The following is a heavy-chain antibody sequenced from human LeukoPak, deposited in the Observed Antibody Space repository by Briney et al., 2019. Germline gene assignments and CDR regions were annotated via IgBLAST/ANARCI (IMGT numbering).Heavy chain of an antibody. V-gene: IGHV3-23*01. CDR3: ARDDEGRGPDLDF. J-gene: IGHJ4*02. CDR2: ISGSGGTT. D-gene: IGHD1-14*01. Sequence: GGSLRLSCEASGFIFTSYRMTWVRQAPGKGLEWVSTISGSGGTTYYADSVRGRFTISRVNSKNTLYLKMTSLRAEDTAVYYCARDDEGRGPDLDFWAQGTLVSVYS. CDR1: GFIFTSYR.